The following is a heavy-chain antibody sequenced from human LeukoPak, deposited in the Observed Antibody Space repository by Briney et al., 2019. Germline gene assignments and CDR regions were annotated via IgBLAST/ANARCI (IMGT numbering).Heavy chain of an antibody. CDR2: ISYDGSNK. J-gene: IGHJ6*02. V-gene: IGHV3-30*04. CDR1: GFTFKNYA. D-gene: IGHD3-10*01. Sequence: GGSLRLSCAASGFTFKNYAITWVRQAPGKGLEWVAVISYDGSNKYYADSVKGRFTISRDNSKNTLYLQMNSLRAEVTAVYYCARDPYHYGSGSYGNYYYYGMDVWGQGTTVTVSS. CDR3: ARDPYHYGSGSYGNYYYYGMDV.